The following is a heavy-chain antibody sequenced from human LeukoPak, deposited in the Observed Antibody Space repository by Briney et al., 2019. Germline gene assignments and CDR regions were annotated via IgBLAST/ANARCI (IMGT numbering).Heavy chain of an antibody. CDR2: INHSGST. V-gene: IGHV4-34*01. J-gene: IGHJ4*02. CDR3: ARAVVVDRLIDY. D-gene: IGHD2-15*01. CDR1: GGSFSVYY. Sequence: SETLSLTCAVYGGSFSVYYRSWIRQPPGKGLEWIGEINHSGSTNYNPSLKSRVTISVDTSKNQFSLKLSSVTAADTAVYYCARAVVVDRLIDYWGQGTLVTVSS.